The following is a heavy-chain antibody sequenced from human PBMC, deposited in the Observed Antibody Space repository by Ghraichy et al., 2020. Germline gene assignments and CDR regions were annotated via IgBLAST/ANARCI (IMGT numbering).Heavy chain of an antibody. CDR3: ARHARWRESSSSLAP. V-gene: IGHV4-59*08. CDR1: GGSINNYY. CDR2: VFYSGTT. D-gene: IGHD6-13*01. J-gene: IGHJ5*02. Sequence: SQTLSLTCTVSGGSINNYYWSWIRQPPGKGLEWIGYVFYSGTTKYNPSLKSRLTISVDTSKKQFSLKLRSVTAADTAVYYCARHARWRESSSSLAPWGQGIHVTVAA.